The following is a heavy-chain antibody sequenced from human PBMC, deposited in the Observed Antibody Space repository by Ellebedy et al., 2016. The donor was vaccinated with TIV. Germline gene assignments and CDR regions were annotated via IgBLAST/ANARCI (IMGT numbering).Heavy chain of an antibody. V-gene: IGHV4-61*01. D-gene: IGHD4/OR15-4a*01. CDR2: IYHTGDT. J-gene: IGHJ4*02. CDR3: TRVKLGDRADYRLDY. Sequence: SETLSLTXTVSGDSFSSYTSYWSWIRQSAGKELEWIGYIYHTGDTYYNPSLKSRVTMSVDTSKNQFSLKVSSVTAADTAVYYCTRVKLGDRADYRLDYWGQGTQVTVSS. CDR1: GDSFSSYTSY.